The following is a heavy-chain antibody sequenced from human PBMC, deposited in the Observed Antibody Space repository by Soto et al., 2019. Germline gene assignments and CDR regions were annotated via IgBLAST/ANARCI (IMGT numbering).Heavy chain of an antibody. Sequence: QVQLVESGGGVVQPGRSLRLSCAASGFTFSSYGIHWVRQAPGKGLEWVAVISYDGSVKYYADSVKGRFTISRDNSKNTLYLQMNSLRVEDTAVYYCAKGYHYAANIRLGHDYWGQGTLVTLSS. CDR1: GFTFSSYG. J-gene: IGHJ4*02. V-gene: IGHV3-30*18. D-gene: IGHD2-15*01. CDR3: AKGYHYAANIRLGHDY. CDR2: ISYDGSVK.